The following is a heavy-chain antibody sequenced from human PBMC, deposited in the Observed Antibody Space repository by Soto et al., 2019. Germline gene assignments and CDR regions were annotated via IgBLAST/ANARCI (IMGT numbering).Heavy chain of an antibody. CDR1: GFTFSDHY. V-gene: IGHV3-72*01. CDR2: ILNKLRGYTT. D-gene: IGHD2-2*01. CDR3: ARGGCSSPSCLDD. Sequence: GGSLRLSCAASGFTFSDHYMHWVRQAPGKGLEWVGRILNKLRGYTTEYAASVNGRLTISRDDSQNSLYLQMNSLKSEDTAVYYCARGGCSSPSCLDDWGQGTLVTVSS. J-gene: IGHJ4*02.